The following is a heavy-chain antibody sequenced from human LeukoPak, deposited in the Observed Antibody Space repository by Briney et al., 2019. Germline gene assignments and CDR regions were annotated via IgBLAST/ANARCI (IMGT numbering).Heavy chain of an antibody. J-gene: IGHJ3*02. Sequence: KSSETLSLTCTVSGGSISSYYWSWIRQPPGKGLEWIGYIYYSGSTNYNPSLKSRVTISVDTSKNQFSLKLTSVTAADTAVYFCARMYCSATSCSYGFDIWGQGTMVTVSS. CDR1: GGSISSYY. V-gene: IGHV4-59*12. CDR3: ARMYCSATSCSYGFDI. D-gene: IGHD2-2*01. CDR2: IYYSGST.